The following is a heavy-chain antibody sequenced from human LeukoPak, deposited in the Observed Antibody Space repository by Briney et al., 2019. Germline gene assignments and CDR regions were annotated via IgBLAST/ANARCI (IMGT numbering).Heavy chain of an antibody. D-gene: IGHD6-6*01. CDR1: GFTFSSYA. CDR3: AGSSLGYSSSSLGGY. V-gene: IGHV3-23*01. Sequence: GGSLRPSCAGSGFTFSSYAMFWVRQTPGKGLEWVSAIGGSGDTTHYADSVKGRFTISRDNAENSLYPQMNSLRAGDTAVYYCAGSSLGYSSSSLGGYWGQGTLVTVSS. J-gene: IGHJ4*02. CDR2: IGGSGDTT.